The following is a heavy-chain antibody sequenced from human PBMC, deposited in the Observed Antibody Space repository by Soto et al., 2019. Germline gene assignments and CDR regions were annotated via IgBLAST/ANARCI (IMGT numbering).Heavy chain of an antibody. CDR2: ISYDGSNK. Sequence: GGSLRLSCAASGFTFSSYGMHWVRQAPGKGLEWVAVISYDGSNKYYADSVKGRFTISRDNSKNTLYLQMNSLRAEDTAVYYCHILTGIVHWGQGTLVTVSS. J-gene: IGHJ1*01. CDR1: GFTFSSYG. V-gene: IGHV3-30*03. D-gene: IGHD3-9*01. CDR3: HILTGIVH.